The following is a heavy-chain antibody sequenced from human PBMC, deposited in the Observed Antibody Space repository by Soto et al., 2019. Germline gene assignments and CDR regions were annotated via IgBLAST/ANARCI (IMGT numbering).Heavy chain of an antibody. J-gene: IGHJ4*02. D-gene: IGHD3-10*01. CDR3: AKLYGSGSYVPYFHY. CDR2: ISYDGRNE. V-gene: IGHV3-30*18. Sequence: GGSLRLSCAASGFTFSSYGMHWVRQAPGKGLEWVAVISYDGRNEYYADSVKGRFTISRDKSKSALYLQMNSLRAEDTALYYCAKLYGSGSYVPYFHYWGQGTLVTVS. CDR1: GFTFSSYG.